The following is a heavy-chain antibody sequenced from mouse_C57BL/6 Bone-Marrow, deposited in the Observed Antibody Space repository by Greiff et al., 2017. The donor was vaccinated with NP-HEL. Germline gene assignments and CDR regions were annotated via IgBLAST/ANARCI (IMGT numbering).Heavy chain of an antibody. V-gene: IGHV14-4*01. Sequence: DVQLQESGAELVRPGASVKLSCTASGFNIKDDYMHWVKQRPEQGLEWIGWIDPENGDTEYASKFQGKATITADTSSNTAYLQLSSLTSEDTAVYYCIFYGYDVGYFDVWGTGTTVTVSS. CDR2: IDPENGDT. CDR1: GFNIKDDY. J-gene: IGHJ1*03. D-gene: IGHD2-2*01. CDR3: IFYGYDVGYFDV.